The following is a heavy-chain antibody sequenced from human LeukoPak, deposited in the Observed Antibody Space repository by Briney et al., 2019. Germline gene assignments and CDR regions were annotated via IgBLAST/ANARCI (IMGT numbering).Heavy chain of an antibody. D-gene: IGHD6-19*01. J-gene: IGHJ4*02. V-gene: IGHV4-38-2*02. Sequence: PSETLSLTCTVSGYSISSGYYWGWIRQPPGKGLEWIGSIYHSGSTYYNPSFKSRVTISVDTSKNQFSLKLSSVTAADTAVYYCARDREQWLAKTFDYWGQGTLVTVSS. CDR2: IYHSGST. CDR3: ARDREQWLAKTFDY. CDR1: GYSISSGYY.